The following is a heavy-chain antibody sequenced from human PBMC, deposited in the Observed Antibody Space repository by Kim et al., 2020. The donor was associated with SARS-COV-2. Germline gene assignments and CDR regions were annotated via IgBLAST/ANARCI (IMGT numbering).Heavy chain of an antibody. CDR1: GFTFSSYA. D-gene: IGHD3-22*01. V-gene: IGHV3-23*01. CDR3: AKVQYYYDSSGYFYWYFDL. CDR2: ISGSGGST. Sequence: GGSLRLSCAASGFTFSSYAMSWVRQAPGKGLEWVSAISGSGGSTYYADSVKGRFTISRDNSKNTLYLQMNSLRAEDTAVYYCAKVQYYYDSSGYFYWYFDLWGRGTLVTVSS. J-gene: IGHJ2*01.